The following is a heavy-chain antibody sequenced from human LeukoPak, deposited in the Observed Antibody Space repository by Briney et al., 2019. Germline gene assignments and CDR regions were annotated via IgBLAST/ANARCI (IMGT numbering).Heavy chain of an antibody. J-gene: IGHJ4*02. Sequence: SETLSLTCAVYGGSFSGYYWSWIRQPPGKGLEWIGEINHSGTTTYNPSLKSRVTISVDMSKNQFSLKLSSVTAADTAVYYCARGREIVDFWGQGTLVNVSS. CDR2: INHSGTT. D-gene: IGHD5-24*01. V-gene: IGHV4-34*01. CDR3: ARGREIVDF. CDR1: GGSFSGYY.